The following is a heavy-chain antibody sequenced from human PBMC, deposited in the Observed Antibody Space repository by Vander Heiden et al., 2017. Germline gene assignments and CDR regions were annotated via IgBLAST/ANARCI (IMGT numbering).Heavy chain of an antibody. CDR1: GFNFRYCA. Sequence: EVQLVESGGGLVQPGGSLRVSCEASGFNFRYCAMTWVRQAPGKGLEWVSTISGSGNDADYAGSVKGRFIISRDNSKNTLYLQMNSLRAGDTALYYCAKEGLWYGGNWFDPWGQGTLVTVSS. D-gene: IGHD3-10*01. CDR2: ISGSGNDA. V-gene: IGHV3-23*04. CDR3: AKEGLWYGGNWFDP. J-gene: IGHJ5*01.